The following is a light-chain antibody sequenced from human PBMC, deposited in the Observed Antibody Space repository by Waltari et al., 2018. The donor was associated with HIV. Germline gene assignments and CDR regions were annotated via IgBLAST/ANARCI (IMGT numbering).Light chain of an antibody. Sequence: DIVMTQSPDSLPVSLGERATINCTSSRSILYSSDNRNYLAWYQQKARQPPKLLISWASTRESGVPDRFSGGGSGTDFTLTITRLQAEDVAVYHCQQYFRIPPTFGGGTKVEIK. V-gene: IGKV4-1*01. CDR3: QQYFRIPPT. J-gene: IGKJ4*01. CDR2: WAS. CDR1: RSILYSSDNRNY.